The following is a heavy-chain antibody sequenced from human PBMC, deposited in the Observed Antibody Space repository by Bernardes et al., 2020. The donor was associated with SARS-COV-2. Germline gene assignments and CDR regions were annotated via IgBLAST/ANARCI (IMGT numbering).Heavy chain of an antibody. CDR1: GGSISSSNYY. Sequence: SETLSLTCAVSGGSISSSNYYWGWIRQPPGKGLEWIGSIYYSGSTYFNPSLKSRVTISVDMSKNQISLKVNSVIATDTAVYYCARHVRKREIDFWGQGTLVTVSS. J-gene: IGHJ4*02. CDR3: ARHVRKREIDF. V-gene: IGHV4-39*01. CDR2: IYYSGST. D-gene: IGHD6-6*01.